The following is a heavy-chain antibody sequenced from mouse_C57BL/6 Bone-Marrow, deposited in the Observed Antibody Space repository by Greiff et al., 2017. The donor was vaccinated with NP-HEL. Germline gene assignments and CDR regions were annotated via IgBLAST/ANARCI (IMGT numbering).Heavy chain of an antibody. Sequence: QVQLQQSGAELVKPGASVKLSCKASGYTFTSYWMHWVKQRPGRGLEWIGRIDPNSGGTKYNEKFKSKATLTVDKPSSTAYMQLSSLTSEDSAVYYCASPLTTVVATKEYYFDYWGQGTTLTVSS. J-gene: IGHJ2*01. CDR2: IDPNSGGT. D-gene: IGHD1-1*01. CDR1: GYTFTSYW. V-gene: IGHV1-72*01. CDR3: ASPLTTVVATKEYYFDY.